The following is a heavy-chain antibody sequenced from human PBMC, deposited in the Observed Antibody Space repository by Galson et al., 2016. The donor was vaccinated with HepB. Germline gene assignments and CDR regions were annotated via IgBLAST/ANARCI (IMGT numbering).Heavy chain of an antibody. CDR1: GDSIISTNW. Sequence: EPLSLTCAVSGDSIISTNWWSWVRQPPGKGLEWIGEIYHSGSTNYNPSLKSRVTISLDKSKNQFSLELNSVTAADTAIYYCTRGGGNLDGFDIGGQGTMVTVSS. V-gene: IGHV4-4*02. CDR2: IYHSGST. CDR3: TRGGGNLDGFDI. J-gene: IGHJ3*02. D-gene: IGHD3-10*01.